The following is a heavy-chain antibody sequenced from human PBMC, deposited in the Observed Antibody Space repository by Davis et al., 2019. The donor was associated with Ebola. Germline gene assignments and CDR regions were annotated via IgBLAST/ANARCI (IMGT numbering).Heavy chain of an antibody. J-gene: IGHJ5*02. CDR1: GFTVSSNY. CDR3: ARATIALDL. CDR2: IYSGGTT. Sequence: GESLKISCAASGFTVSSNYMSWVRQAPGKGLEWVSVIYSGGTTYYADSVRGRFTISRDNSKNTLYLQMNSLRAEDTAVYYCARATIALDLWGQGTLVTVSS. D-gene: IGHD1-14*01. V-gene: IGHV3-66*01.